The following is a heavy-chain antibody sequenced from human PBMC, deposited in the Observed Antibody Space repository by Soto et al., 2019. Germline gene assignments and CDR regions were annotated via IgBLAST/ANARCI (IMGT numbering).Heavy chain of an antibody. CDR2: ISAYKGNT. CDR3: ARDRRDGYNTFDY. J-gene: IGHJ4*02. D-gene: IGHD5-12*01. Sequence: ASVKVSCKASGYTFTSYGISWVRQAPGQGLEWMGWISAYKGNTNYAQKLQGRVTMTTDTSTSTVYMELSSLRSEDTAVYYCARDRRDGYNTFDYSAQGTLVTISS. CDR1: GYTFTSYG. V-gene: IGHV1-18*01.